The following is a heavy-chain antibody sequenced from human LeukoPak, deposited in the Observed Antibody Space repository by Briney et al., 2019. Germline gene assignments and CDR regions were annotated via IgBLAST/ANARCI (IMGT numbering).Heavy chain of an antibody. CDR1: GVSMSCCY. V-gene: IGHV4-59*01. CDR3: ARGARSPDS. D-gene: IGHD6-6*01. CDR2: VYYSGTT. J-gene: IGHJ4*02. Sequence: PSETLSLTCTVSGVSMSCCYWSWIRQTPGKGLEWIGYVYYSGTTNYNPSLKSRVTMSIDTSRNQFSLNLTSVTAADTAAYYCARGARSPDSWGQGTLVTVSS.